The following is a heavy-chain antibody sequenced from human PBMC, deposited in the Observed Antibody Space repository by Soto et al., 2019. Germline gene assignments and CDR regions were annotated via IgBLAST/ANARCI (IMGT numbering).Heavy chain of an antibody. CDR1: GYTFTSYY. D-gene: IGHD2-15*01. Sequence: QVQLVQSGAEVKKPGASVKVSCKASGYTFTSYYMHWVRQAPGQGLEWMGIINPTGGSTSYAQKFQGRVTMTRDTSTSTVYMELSSLRSEDTAVYYCAGGGGYCSGGSCYDAYYYGMDVWGQGTTVTVS. J-gene: IGHJ6*02. V-gene: IGHV1-46*01. CDR3: AGGGGYCSGGSCYDAYYYGMDV. CDR2: INPTGGST.